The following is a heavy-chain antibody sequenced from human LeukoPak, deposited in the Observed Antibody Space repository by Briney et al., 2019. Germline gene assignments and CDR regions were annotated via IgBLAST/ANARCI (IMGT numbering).Heavy chain of an antibody. Sequence: SETLSLTCTVSGGAISSSSYYWGWIRQSPGEGLEWIGSLYYNGRTYYNPSLKSRVTMSVDTSKNQFSLKLTSVTAADTATYYCTRTPPATHYDFWSGSYTGWFDPWGQGTLVTVSP. D-gene: IGHD3-3*01. V-gene: IGHV4-39*01. J-gene: IGHJ5*02. CDR2: LYYNGRT. CDR1: GGAISSSSYY. CDR3: TRTPPATHYDFWSGSYTGWFDP.